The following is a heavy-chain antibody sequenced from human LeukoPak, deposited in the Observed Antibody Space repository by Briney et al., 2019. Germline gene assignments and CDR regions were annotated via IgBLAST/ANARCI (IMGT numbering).Heavy chain of an antibody. CDR3: ARTFDTSGYFYYYDN. J-gene: IGHJ4*02. CDR1: GGSISSNY. V-gene: IGHV4-59*01. Sequence: SETLSLTCTVSGGSISSNYWSWIRQPPGKGLEWIGYIHKNVGTNYNPSLKSRVTISLDTSKNQFSLKLSSVTAADTAVYCCARTFDTSGYFYYYDNWGQGTLVTVSS. D-gene: IGHD3-22*01. CDR2: IHKNVGT.